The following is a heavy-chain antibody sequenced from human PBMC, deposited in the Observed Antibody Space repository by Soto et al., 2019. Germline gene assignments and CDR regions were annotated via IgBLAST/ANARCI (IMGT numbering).Heavy chain of an antibody. J-gene: IGHJ5*02. CDR1: GGSISSYY. CDR3: ARHRIAAAEDTWFDP. Sequence: SETLSLTCTVSGGSISSYYWSWIRQPPGKGLEWIGYIYYSGSTNYNPSLKSRVTISVDTSKNQFSLKLSSVTAADTAVYYCARHRIAAAEDTWFDPWGQGTLVTVSS. D-gene: IGHD6-13*01. CDR2: IYYSGST. V-gene: IGHV4-59*08.